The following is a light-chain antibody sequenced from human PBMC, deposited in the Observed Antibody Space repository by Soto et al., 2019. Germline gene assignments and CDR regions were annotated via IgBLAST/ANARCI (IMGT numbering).Light chain of an antibody. V-gene: IGKV4-1*01. J-gene: IGKJ1*01. CDR3: QQYFNTPWT. Sequence: DIVMTQSPDSLAVSLGESAIINCKSSQSLFYSSNNKDYLAWYQQKPGQPPRLLIYWASTRESGVPERFSGSGSGTDFTLTVSSLQAEDVAFYYCQQYFNTPWTFGQGTKVEIK. CDR2: WAS. CDR1: QSLFYSSNNKDY.